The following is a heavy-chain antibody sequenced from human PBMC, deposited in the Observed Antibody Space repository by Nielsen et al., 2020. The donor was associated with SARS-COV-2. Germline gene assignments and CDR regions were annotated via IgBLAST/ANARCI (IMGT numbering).Heavy chain of an antibody. Sequence: GESLKISCAASGFSFRNYAMLWVRQAPGKGLQYVSAISSSGGRTYYADSVKGRFTISRDNAKNSVYLQMNSLRAEDTAVYYCARVSLNADYYYGMDVWGQGTTVTVSS. CDR3: ARVSLNADYYYGMDV. CDR2: ISSSGGRT. CDR1: GFSFRNYA. J-gene: IGHJ6*02. D-gene: IGHD2-15*01. V-gene: IGHV3-64*04.